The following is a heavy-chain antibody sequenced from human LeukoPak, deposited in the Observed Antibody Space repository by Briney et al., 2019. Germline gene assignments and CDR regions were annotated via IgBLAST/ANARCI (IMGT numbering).Heavy chain of an antibody. D-gene: IGHD6-13*01. J-gene: IGHJ4*02. CDR2: INGDGTSK. CDR3: AKDRAAAADY. CDR1: GFTFSHYW. Sequence: GGSLRLSCAASGFTFSHYWVHWVRQVPEKGLVWVSRINGDGTSKTYADSVKGRFTISRDNARNTLYLQMNSLRAEDTAVYYCAKDRAAAADYWGQGTLVTVSS. V-gene: IGHV3-74*01.